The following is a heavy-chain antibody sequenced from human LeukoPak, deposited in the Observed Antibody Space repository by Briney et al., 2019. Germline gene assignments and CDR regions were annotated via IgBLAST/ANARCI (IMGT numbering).Heavy chain of an antibody. V-gene: IGHV3-30*02. D-gene: IGHD3-10*01. CDR2: IRYDGSNK. J-gene: IGHJ4*02. CDR3: ASFMVRGVEEYYFDY. CDR1: GFTLSSYG. Sequence: GGSLRLSCAASGFTLSSYGMHWVRQAPGKGLEWVAFIRYDGSNKYYADSVKGRFTISRDNSKNTLYLQMNSLRAEDTAVYYCASFMVRGVEEYYFDYWGQGTLVTVSS.